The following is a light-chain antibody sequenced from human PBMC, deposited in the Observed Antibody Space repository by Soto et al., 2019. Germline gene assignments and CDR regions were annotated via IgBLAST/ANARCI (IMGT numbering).Light chain of an antibody. CDR2: GAS. V-gene: IGKV3-20*01. J-gene: IGKJ3*01. CDR3: HQYGSSPPFT. Sequence: EIVLTQSPGTLSLSPGERATLSCRTSQSVSSRYLDWYQQKPGQAPRLLIYGASSRATGIPDRFSGSGSGTDFTLTISRLEPEDFAVYYCHQYGSSPPFTFGPGTKVDIK. CDR1: QSVSSRY.